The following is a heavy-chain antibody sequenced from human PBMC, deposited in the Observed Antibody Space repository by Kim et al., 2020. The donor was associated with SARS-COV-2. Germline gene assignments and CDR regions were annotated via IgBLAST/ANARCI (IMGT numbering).Heavy chain of an antibody. CDR3: AREKAYWYSGSYYYYYGMDV. CDR1: GGSISSSSYY. CDR2: IYYSGST. Sequence: SETLSLTCTVSGGSISSSSYYWGWIRQPPGKGLEWIGSIYYSGSTYYNPSLKSRVTISVDTSKNQFSLKLSSVTAADTAVYYCAREKAYWYSGSYYYYYGMDVWGQGTTVTVSS. D-gene: IGHD1-26*01. J-gene: IGHJ6*02. V-gene: IGHV4-39*07.